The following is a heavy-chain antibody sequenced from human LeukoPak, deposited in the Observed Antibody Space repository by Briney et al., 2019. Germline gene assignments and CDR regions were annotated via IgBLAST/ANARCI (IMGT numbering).Heavy chain of an antibody. CDR2: MYGSGST. CDR3: SRESGPYCPFGH. CDR1: GGSISGYF. J-gene: IGHJ5*02. D-gene: IGHD1-26*01. V-gene: IGHV4-4*07. Sequence: PSETLSLTCSVSGGSISGYFWSWIRQPAGKGLEWIGRMYGSGSTNYNPSLRSRVTMSVDTSKSQFSLKLSSVTAADTAVYYCSRESGPYCPFGHWGQGTLVAVTS.